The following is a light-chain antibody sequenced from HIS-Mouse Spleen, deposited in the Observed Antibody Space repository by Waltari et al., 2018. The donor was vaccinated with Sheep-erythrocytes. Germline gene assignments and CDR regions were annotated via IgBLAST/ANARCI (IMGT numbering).Light chain of an antibody. Sequence: QLVLTQSPSASASLGASVKLTCTLSSGHSSYAIAWHQQRPEKGPRYLMKLNSDGSHSKGDGIPDRCSGSSSGAERYLTISSLQSEDEADYYGCSYAGSYNHVFATGTKVTVL. CDR2: LNSDGSH. CDR3: CSYAGSYNHV. J-gene: IGLJ1*01. CDR1: SGHSSYA. V-gene: IGLV4-69*01.